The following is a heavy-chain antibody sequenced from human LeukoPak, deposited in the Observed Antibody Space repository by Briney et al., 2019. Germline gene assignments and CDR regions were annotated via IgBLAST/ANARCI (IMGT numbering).Heavy chain of an antibody. V-gene: IGHV3-30-3*01. CDR3: ARAGSSWYGGGFDY. J-gene: IGHJ4*02. Sequence: SGGSLRLSCAASGFTFSKYAMHWVRQAPGKGLEWVAVISYDGSNKYYADSVKGRFTISRDNSKNTLYLQMNSLRAEDTAVYYCARAGSSWYGGGFDYWGQGTLVTVSS. D-gene: IGHD6-13*01. CDR2: ISYDGSNK. CDR1: GFTFSKYA.